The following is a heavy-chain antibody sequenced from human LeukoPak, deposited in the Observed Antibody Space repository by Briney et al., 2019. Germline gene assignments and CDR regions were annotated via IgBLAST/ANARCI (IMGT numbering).Heavy chain of an antibody. CDR2: IYTSGST. CDR3: ARDLNYYDSSGYSDNWFDP. Sequence: SETLSLTCTVSGGSISSYYWSWIRQPAGKGLEWIGRIYTSGSTNYNPSLKSRVTMSVDTSKNQFSLQLNSVTPEDTAVYYCARDLNYYDSSGYSDNWFDPWGQGTLVTVSS. J-gene: IGHJ5*02. V-gene: IGHV4-4*07. D-gene: IGHD3-22*01. CDR1: GGSISSYY.